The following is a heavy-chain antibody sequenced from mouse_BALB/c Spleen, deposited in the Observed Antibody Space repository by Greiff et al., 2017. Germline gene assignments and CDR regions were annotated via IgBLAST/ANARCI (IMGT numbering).Heavy chain of an antibody. CDR1: GYTFTGYY. D-gene: IGHD1-1*01. J-gene: IGHJ4*01. Sequence: VQLQQSGAELVKPGASVKLSCKASGYTFTGYYMYWVKQSHGQGLEWIGEINPSNGGTNFNEKFKSKATLTVDKSSSTAYMQLSSLTSEDSAVYYCTRGIYYCGSSDAMDYWGQGTSVTVSA. CDR3: TRGIYYCGSSDAMDY. CDR2: INPSNGGT. V-gene: IGHV1S81*02.